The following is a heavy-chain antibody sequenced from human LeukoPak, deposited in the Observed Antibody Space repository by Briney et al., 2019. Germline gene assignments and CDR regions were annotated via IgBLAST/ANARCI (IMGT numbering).Heavy chain of an antibody. Sequence: GGSLRLSCAASGFTFSSYGMSWVRQAPGKGLEWVSAISGSGGSTYYADSVKGRFTISRDNSKNTLYLQMNSLRGDDTAVYYCARDGRLSRYYYYMDVWGKGTTVTVSS. CDR1: GFTFSSYG. CDR2: ISGSGGST. V-gene: IGHV3-23*01. J-gene: IGHJ6*03. D-gene: IGHD5-24*01. CDR3: ARDGRLSRYYYYMDV.